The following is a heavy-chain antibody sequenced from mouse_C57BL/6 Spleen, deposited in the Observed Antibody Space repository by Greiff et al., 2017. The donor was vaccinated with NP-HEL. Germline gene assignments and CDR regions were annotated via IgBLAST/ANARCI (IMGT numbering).Heavy chain of an antibody. CDR2: IDPSDSYT. CDR1: GYTFTSYW. Sequence: QVQLQQPGAELVRPGTSVKLSCKASGYTFTSYWMHWVKQRPGQGLEWIGVIDPSDSYTNYNQKFKGKATLTVDTSSSTAYMQLSSLTSEDSAVYYCARYYGSSLYYFDYWGQGTTLTVSS. CDR3: ARYYGSSLYYFDY. J-gene: IGHJ2*01. V-gene: IGHV1-59*01. D-gene: IGHD1-1*01.